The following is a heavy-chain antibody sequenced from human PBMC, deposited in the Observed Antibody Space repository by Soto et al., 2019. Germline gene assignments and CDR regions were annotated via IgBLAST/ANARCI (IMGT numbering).Heavy chain of an antibody. CDR1: GFTFSNYA. CDR3: ARDVSDY. CDR2: IWYDGTIK. Sequence: GGSLRLSCAASGFTFSNYAMHWVRQAPGTGLEWVAIIWYDGTIKYYTDSVKGRFTISRDNSKNTLYLQMNSLRAEDTAIYYYARDVSDYCAPGTLVTVSS. J-gene: IGHJ4*02. V-gene: IGHV3-33*01.